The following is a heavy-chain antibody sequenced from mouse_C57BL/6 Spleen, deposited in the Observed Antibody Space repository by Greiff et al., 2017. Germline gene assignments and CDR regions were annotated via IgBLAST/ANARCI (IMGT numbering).Heavy chain of an antibody. CDR3: VRHRVYDYDEYAMDY. D-gene: IGHD2-4*01. J-gene: IGHJ4*01. CDR1: GFSFNTYA. V-gene: IGHV10-1*01. CDR2: IRSKSNNYAT. Sequence: EVQLQESGGGLVQPKGSLKLSCAASGFSFNTYAMNWVRQAPGKGLEWVARIRSKSNNYATYYADSVKDRFTISRDDSESMLYLQMNNLKTEDTAMYYCVRHRVYDYDEYAMDYWGQGTSVTVSS.